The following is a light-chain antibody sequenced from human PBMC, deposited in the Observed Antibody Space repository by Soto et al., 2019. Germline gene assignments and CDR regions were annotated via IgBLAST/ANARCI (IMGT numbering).Light chain of an antibody. J-gene: IGKJ1*01. CDR1: QSVSSN. V-gene: IGKV3-15*01. CDR2: GAS. Sequence: EIVMTQSPATLSVSPGERATLSCRASQSVSSNLAWYQQKPGQAPRLLIYGASTRATGIPARFSGSGSGTEFTLTISSLQYEDFEAYYCQQYNNWPGTLGQGTKVDIK. CDR3: QQYNNWPGT.